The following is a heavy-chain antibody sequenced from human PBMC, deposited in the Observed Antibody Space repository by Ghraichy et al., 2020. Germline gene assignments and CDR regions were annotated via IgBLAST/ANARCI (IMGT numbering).Heavy chain of an antibody. J-gene: IGHJ6*02. CDR1: GYTFTSYG. CDR2: ISAYNGNT. V-gene: IGHV1-18*01. Sequence: ASVKVSCKASGYTFTSYGISWVRQAPGQGLEWMGWISAYNGNTNYAQKLQGRVTMTTDTSTSTAYMELRSLRSDDTAVYYCAVTTVTTTSIAYYYYYGMDVWGQGTTVTVSS. D-gene: IGHD4-11*01. CDR3: AVTTVTTTSIAYYYYYGMDV.